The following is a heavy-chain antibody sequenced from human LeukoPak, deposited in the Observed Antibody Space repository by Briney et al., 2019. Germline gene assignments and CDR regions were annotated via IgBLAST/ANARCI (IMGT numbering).Heavy chain of an antibody. D-gene: IGHD6-19*01. CDR1: GFTFSSYA. CDR2: ISYDGSNK. Sequence: GGSLRLSCAASGFTFSSYAMHWVRQAPGKGLEWVAVISYDGSNKYYADSVKGRFTISRDNSKNTLYLQMNSLRAEDTAVYYCVSGSSGWLYFQHWGQGTLVTVSS. V-gene: IGHV3-30-3*01. CDR3: VSGSSGWLYFQH. J-gene: IGHJ1*01.